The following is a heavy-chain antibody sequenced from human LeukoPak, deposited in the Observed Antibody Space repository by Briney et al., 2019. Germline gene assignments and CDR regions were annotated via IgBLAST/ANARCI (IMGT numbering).Heavy chain of an antibody. V-gene: IGHV4-31*03. CDR3: ARDQLDDISTYGYYYYMDV. Sequence: SETLSLTCTVSGGSISSGGYYWSWIRQHPGKGLEWIGYIYYSGSTYYNPSLKSRVTISVDTSKNQYSLKLSSVTAADTAVYYCARDQLDDISTYGYYYYMDVWGKGTTVTVSS. CDR1: GGSISSGGYY. CDR2: IYYSGST. J-gene: IGHJ6*03. D-gene: IGHD3-9*01.